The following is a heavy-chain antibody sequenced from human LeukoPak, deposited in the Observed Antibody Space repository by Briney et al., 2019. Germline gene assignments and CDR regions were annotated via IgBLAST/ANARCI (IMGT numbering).Heavy chain of an antibody. V-gene: IGHV5-51*01. J-gene: IGHJ4*02. Sequence: PEAALMISCKGSGYSFTSYWIGWVRQMPGKGLEWLGIFYPGDSDTRYSPSFQGQVTISADKSISTAYLQWSSLKASDTAMYYCARRHRSSWSIYYFDYWGQGTMVTVSS. D-gene: IGHD6-13*01. CDR3: ARRHRSSWSIYYFDY. CDR1: GYSFTSYW. CDR2: FYPGDSDT.